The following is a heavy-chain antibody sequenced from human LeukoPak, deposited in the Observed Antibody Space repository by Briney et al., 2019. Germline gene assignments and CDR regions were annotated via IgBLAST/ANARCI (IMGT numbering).Heavy chain of an antibody. CDR3: ATDFYDST. CDR1: GFIFKNYA. J-gene: IGHJ5*02. CDR2: IRSNSDGGTI. Sequence: GGSLRLSCVASGFIFKNYAMNWVRQAPGKGLEWVGRIRSNSDGGTIDYAAPVKGRFTLSRDDSKDTLYLQMNSLQTEDTAVYYCATDFYDSTWGQGTLVTVSS. V-gene: IGHV3-15*07. D-gene: IGHD3-22*01.